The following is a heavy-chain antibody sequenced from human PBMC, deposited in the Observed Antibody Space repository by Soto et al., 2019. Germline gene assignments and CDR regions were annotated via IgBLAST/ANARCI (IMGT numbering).Heavy chain of an antibody. CDR1: GGTFSSYA. V-gene: IGHV1-69*01. J-gene: IGHJ6*02. Sequence: QVQLVQSGAEVKKPGSSVKVSCKASGGTFSSYAISWVRQAPGQGLEWMGGIIPIFGTANYAQKFQGRVTITADESTITAYMELSRVISEDTAVYYCASTYYGSGSYYKGYDYYYYGMDVWGQGTTVTVSS. CDR3: ASTYYGSGSYYKGYDYYYYGMDV. D-gene: IGHD3-10*01. CDR2: IIPIFGTA.